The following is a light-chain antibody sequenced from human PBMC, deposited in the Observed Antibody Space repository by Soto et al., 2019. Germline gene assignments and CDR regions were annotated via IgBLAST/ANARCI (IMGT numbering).Light chain of an antibody. CDR2: VAS. V-gene: IGKV1-39*01. Sequence: DIQMTQSPSSLAASVGDRVTITCRASRYVKNYLNWYQQKPGKAPKLLISVASKLQSGVPSRFIGSGSGTDFTLTINSLQPEDFGTYYCQQGYSTLPITFGQGTRLEIK. J-gene: IGKJ5*01. CDR1: RYVKNY. CDR3: QQGYSTLPIT.